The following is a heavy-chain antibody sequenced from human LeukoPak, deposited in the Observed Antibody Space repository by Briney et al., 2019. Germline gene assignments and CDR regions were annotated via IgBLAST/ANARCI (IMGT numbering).Heavy chain of an antibody. J-gene: IGHJ4*02. D-gene: IGHD3-9*01. Sequence: SETLSLTCTVSGGSISSYYWSWIRQSPGKGLEWIGYIYYSGSTNYNPSLKSRVTISVDTSKNQFSLKLSSVTAADTAVYYCARGGLYYDILTGYSPTNTFDYWGQGTLVTVSS. CDR3: ARGGLYYDILTGYSPTNTFDY. CDR1: GGSISSYY. CDR2: IYYSGST. V-gene: IGHV4-59*01.